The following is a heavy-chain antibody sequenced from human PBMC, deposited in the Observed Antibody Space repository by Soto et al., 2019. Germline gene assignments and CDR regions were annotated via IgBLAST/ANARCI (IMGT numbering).Heavy chain of an antibody. D-gene: IGHD3-10*01. V-gene: IGHV1-69*06. J-gene: IGHJ6*02. Sequence: QVQLVQSGAEAGKPGSSVKVSCRASGGIFSSFTISWVRQDPGQGLEWLGGIIPIFDTPTYAQKFQGRVTITADKSTNTVYMELSRLRSEDTAVYYCATHGATTMARGAMKHYYYVMDVWGQGTTVTVSS. CDR3: ATHGATTMARGAMKHYYYVMDV. CDR2: IIPIFDTP. CDR1: GGIFSSFT.